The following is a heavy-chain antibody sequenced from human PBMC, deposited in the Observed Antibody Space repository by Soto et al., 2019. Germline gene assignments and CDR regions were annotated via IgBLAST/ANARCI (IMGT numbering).Heavy chain of an antibody. Sequence: AVKVSCKASVGTFSSYAISWVRQAPGQGLEWMGGIIPIFGTANYAQKFQGRVTITADESTSTAYMELSSQRSEDTAVYYCARDHSTGGWDYWGQGTLVTVSS. D-gene: IGHD7-27*01. CDR2: IIPIFGTA. CDR1: VGTFSSYA. V-gene: IGHV1-69*13. CDR3: ARDHSTGGWDY. J-gene: IGHJ4*02.